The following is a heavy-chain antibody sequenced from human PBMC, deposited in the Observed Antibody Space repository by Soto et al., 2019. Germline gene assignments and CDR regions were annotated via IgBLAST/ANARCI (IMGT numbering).Heavy chain of an antibody. D-gene: IGHD2-15*01. CDR3: DRLVQLLQGRWFDP. V-gene: IGHV4-59*08. J-gene: IGHJ5*02. Sequence: PSETLSLTCTVSGGSISSYYWSWIRQPPGKGLEWIGYIYYSGGTYYNPSLKSRVTISVDTSKNQFSLKLSSVTAADTAVYYCDRLVQLLQGRWFDPWGQGPLVTVSS. CDR2: IYYSGGT. CDR1: GGSISSYY.